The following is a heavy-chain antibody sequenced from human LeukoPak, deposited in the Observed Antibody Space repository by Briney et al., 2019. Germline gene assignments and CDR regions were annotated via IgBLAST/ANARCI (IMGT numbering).Heavy chain of an antibody. V-gene: IGHV3-21*01. CDR2: ISSSSSYI. CDR3: ARDLGSSGWYKGY. J-gene: IGHJ4*02. CDR1: GFTFSSYS. D-gene: IGHD6-19*01. Sequence: PGGSLRLSCAASGFTFSSYSMNWVRQAPGEGLEWVSSISSSSSYIYYADSVKGRFTISRDKAKNSLYLQMNSLRAEDTAVYYCARDLGSSGWYKGYWGQGTLVTVSS.